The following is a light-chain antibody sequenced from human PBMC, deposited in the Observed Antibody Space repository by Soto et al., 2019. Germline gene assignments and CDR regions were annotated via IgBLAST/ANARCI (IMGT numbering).Light chain of an antibody. J-gene: IGKJ1*01. CDR3: QQYNNWPGT. CDR2: GAS. CDR1: QSVRSN. Sequence: EVVMTQSPATLSLSPGERATLSCRASQSVRSNLAWYQQQPGQAPRLLMYGASTRATSIPARFGGSGSGTEFTLTISRLQSEDFAVYYCQQYNNWPGTFGQGTRVEIK. V-gene: IGKV3-15*01.